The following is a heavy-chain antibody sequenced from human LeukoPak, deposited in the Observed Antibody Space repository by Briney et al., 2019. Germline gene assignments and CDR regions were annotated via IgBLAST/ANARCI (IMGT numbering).Heavy chain of an antibody. Sequence: GGSLRLSCAASGFTFSSYWMHWVRQAPGKGLVWVSRINSDGSSTSYADSVKGRFTISRVNAKNTLYLQMNSLRAEDTAVYYCARAFSRIAVAASDAFDIWGQGTMVTVSS. D-gene: IGHD6-19*01. CDR3: ARAFSRIAVAASDAFDI. CDR1: GFTFSSYW. CDR2: INSDGSST. J-gene: IGHJ3*02. V-gene: IGHV3-74*01.